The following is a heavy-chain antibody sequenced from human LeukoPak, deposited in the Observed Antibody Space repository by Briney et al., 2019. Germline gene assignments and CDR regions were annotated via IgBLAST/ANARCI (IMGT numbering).Heavy chain of an antibody. D-gene: IGHD3-22*01. J-gene: IGHJ4*02. Sequence: ASVKVSCKASGYTFTVYFMHWVRQAPGQGLEWMGWINPNSGGTDYAQKFQGRVTMTRDTSISTAYMELSRLRSDDTAVYYCARELNYDSSGYYFDYWGQGTLVTVSS. CDR3: ARELNYDSSGYYFDY. V-gene: IGHV1-2*02. CDR2: INPNSGGT. CDR1: GYTFTVYF.